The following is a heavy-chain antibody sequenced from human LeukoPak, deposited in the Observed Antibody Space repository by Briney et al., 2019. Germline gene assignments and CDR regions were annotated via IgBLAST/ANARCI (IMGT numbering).Heavy chain of an antibody. D-gene: IGHD4-17*01. J-gene: IGHJ5*02. CDR2: ISSSSSYI. CDR3: ARDRGEGFDP. V-gene: IGHV3-21*01. CDR1: GFTFGSYS. Sequence: GGSLRLSCAASGFTFGSYSMNWVRPAPGKGLEWVSSISSSSSYIYYADSVKGRFTISRDNAKNSLYLQMNSLRAEDTAVYYCARDRGEGFDPWGQGTLVTVSS.